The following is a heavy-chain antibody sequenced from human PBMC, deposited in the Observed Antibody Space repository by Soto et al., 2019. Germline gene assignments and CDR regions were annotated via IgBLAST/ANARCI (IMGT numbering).Heavy chain of an antibody. Sequence: SETLSLTCTFSGVSISSYYWSWIRQPPGKGLEWIGYIYYSGSTNYNPSLKSRVTISVDTSKNQFSLKLSSVTAADTAVYYCARFTPNVVVVAEYFDYWGQGTLVTVS. V-gene: IGHV4-59*01. J-gene: IGHJ4*02. CDR2: IYYSGST. CDR1: GVSISSYY. D-gene: IGHD2-15*01. CDR3: ARFTPNVVVVAEYFDY.